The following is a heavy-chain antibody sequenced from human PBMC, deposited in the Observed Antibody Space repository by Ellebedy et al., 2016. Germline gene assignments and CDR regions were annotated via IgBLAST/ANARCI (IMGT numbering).Heavy chain of an antibody. Sequence: GGSLRLXXAASGFTFADYAMHWVRQAPGKGLEWVSGISWNSARIGYADSVKGRFTISRDNAKNSLYLQMNGLRPEDTALYYCAKGYYYGSGSYNSFDYWGQGALVTVSS. D-gene: IGHD3-10*01. CDR2: ISWNSARI. CDR3: AKGYYYGSGSYNSFDY. V-gene: IGHV3-9*01. J-gene: IGHJ4*02. CDR1: GFTFADYA.